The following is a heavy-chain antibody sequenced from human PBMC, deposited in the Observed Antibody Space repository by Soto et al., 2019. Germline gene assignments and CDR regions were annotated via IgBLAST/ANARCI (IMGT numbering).Heavy chain of an antibody. D-gene: IGHD2-15*01. CDR2: IYYSGST. J-gene: IGHJ1*01. Sequence: SETLSLTCTVSGSFISSSRHYWGWIRQPPGKGLEWIGSIYYSGSTYYNPSLKSRVTISVDTSKNQFSLKLSSVTAADTAVYYCASRPGYCSGGSCYVLDSKRAAYFQHWGQGTLVTVSS. CDR1: GSFISSSRHY. V-gene: IGHV4-39*01. CDR3: ASRPGYCSGGSCYVLDSKRAAYFQH.